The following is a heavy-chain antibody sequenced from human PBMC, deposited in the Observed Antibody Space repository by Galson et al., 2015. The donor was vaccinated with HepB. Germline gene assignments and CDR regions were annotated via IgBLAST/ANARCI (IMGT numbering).Heavy chain of an antibody. V-gene: IGHV4-39*07. CDR2: IFYNGNT. CDR1: GGSISSTSYY. D-gene: IGHD3-10*01. J-gene: IGHJ5*02. Sequence: SGGSISSTSYYWGWVRQPPGKGLEWIGNIFYNGNTYHNPPLKRRVTISLDTSKNQFSLKLSSVTAADTAVYYCVREGALGELFDPWGQGTLVTVSS. CDR3: VREGALGELFDP.